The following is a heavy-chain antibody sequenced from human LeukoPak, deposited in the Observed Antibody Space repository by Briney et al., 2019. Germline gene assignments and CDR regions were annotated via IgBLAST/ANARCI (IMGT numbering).Heavy chain of an antibody. CDR2: INHSGST. J-gene: IGHJ5*02. D-gene: IGHD3-9*01. V-gene: IGHV4-34*01. CDR3: AAAMYYDIA. CDR1: GGSFSGYY. Sequence: SETLSLTCAVYGGSFSGYYWSWIRQPPGKGLEWIGEINHSGSTNYNPSLKGRVTISVDTSKNQFSLKLSSVTAADTAVYYCAAAMYYDIAWGQGTLVTVSS.